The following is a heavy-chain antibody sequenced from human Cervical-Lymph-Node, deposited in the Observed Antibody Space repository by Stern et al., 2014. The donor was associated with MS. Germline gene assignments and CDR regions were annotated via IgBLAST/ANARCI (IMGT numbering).Heavy chain of an antibody. Sequence: VQLVESGAEVKKPGASVTVSCRTSGYTFIDYYIHWVRQAPGQGLEWMGIINLSDGATTYAQKFQGIVTMTRDTSTNTAYMQLGSLTSEDTAVFFCAREGADNDAFDVWGQGTMVTVSS. CDR1: GYTFIDYY. CDR3: AREGADNDAFDV. D-gene: IGHD1-26*01. V-gene: IGHV1-46*03. J-gene: IGHJ3*01. CDR2: INLSDGAT.